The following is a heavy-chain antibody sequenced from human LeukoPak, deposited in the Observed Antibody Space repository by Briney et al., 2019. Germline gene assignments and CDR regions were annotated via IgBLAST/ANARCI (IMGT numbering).Heavy chain of an antibody. V-gene: IGHV1-24*01. D-gene: IGHD3/OR15-3a*01. CDR2: FDPEDGET. CDR3: ATPGPDWGDAFDI. Sequence: ASVKVSCKFSGYSVMELSMHWVRQAPGKGLEWMGGFDPEDGETIYAQKFQGRVTMTEDTSTDTAYMELSSLRSEDTAVYYCATPGPDWGDAFDIWGQGTMVTVSS. CDR1: GYSVMELS. J-gene: IGHJ3*02.